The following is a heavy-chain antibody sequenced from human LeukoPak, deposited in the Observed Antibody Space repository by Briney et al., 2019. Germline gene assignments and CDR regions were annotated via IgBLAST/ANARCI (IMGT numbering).Heavy chain of an antibody. V-gene: IGHV3-33*08. CDR1: GFTFSSYS. J-gene: IGHJ4*02. D-gene: IGHD2-2*02. CDR2: IWYDGSNK. Sequence: PGGSLRLSCAASGFTFSSYSMNWVRQAPGKGLEWVAVIWYDGSNKYYADSVKGRFTISRDNSKNTLYLQMNSLRAEDTAVYYCARYCSSTSCYTGGVSDYWGQGTLVTVAS. CDR3: ARYCSSTSCYTGGVSDY.